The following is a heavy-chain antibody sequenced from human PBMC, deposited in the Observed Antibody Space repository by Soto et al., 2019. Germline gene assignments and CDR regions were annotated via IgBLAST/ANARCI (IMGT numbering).Heavy chain of an antibody. CDR2: IYTDGRT. Sequence: PGGSLRLSCAASGFTVSDNYMSWVRQAPGKGPEWVSVIYTDGRTHYADSVKGKITISRDNSKNTVYFQMNSLRADDTAVYYCARNLGYSSLDYWGQGTLVTVSS. CDR3: ARNLGYSSLDY. V-gene: IGHV3-66*01. D-gene: IGHD6-19*01. CDR1: GFTVSDNY. J-gene: IGHJ4*02.